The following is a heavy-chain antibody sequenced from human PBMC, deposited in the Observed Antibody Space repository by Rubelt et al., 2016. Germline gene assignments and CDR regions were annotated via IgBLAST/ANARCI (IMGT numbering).Heavy chain of an antibody. CDR1: GFIFSNYA. Sequence: QVQLVESGGGVVQSGGSLSLSCAGSGFIFSNYAMHWVRPAAGKGLDWVTFMHYDGNNYYADSVQGRFTISRDNSKNQLYLQMKSLRTEDTAVYYCARAHFGTRNAFDIWGQGTMVTVSS. CDR3: ARAHFGTRNAFDI. D-gene: IGHD3-10*01. CDR2: MHYDGNN. V-gene: IGHV3-30*02. J-gene: IGHJ3*02.